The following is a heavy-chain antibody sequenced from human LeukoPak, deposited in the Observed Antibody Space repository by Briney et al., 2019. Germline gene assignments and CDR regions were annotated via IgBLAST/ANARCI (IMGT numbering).Heavy chain of an antibody. V-gene: IGHV4-34*01. Sequence: SETLSLTCAVYGGSFSGYYWSWIRQPPGKGLEWIGEINHSGSTNYNPSLKSRVTISVDTSKNQFSLKLSSVTAADTAVYYCAGEGGFSIFDYWGQGTLVTVSS. CDR1: GGSFSGYY. J-gene: IGHJ4*02. CDR3: AGEGGFSIFDY. D-gene: IGHD3-10*01. CDR2: INHSGST.